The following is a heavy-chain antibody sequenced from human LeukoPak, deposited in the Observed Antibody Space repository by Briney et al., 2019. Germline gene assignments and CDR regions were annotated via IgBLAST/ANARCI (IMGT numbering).Heavy chain of an antibody. V-gene: IGHV5-51*01. CDR1: GYSFPSHW. CDR2: IYPGDSNT. J-gene: IGHJ4*02. CDR3: ARRNENYFDY. Sequence: GESLKISCQVSGYSFPSHWIGWVRQMPGKGLEWMGFIYPGDSNTRYSPSFQGQVTISVDKSISTAYLQWGSLKASDTAMYYCARRNENYFDYWGQGSLVSVSS. D-gene: IGHD1-1*01.